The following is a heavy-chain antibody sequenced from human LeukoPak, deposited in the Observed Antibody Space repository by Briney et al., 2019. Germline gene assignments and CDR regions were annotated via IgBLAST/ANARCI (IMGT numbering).Heavy chain of an antibody. CDR1: GGTFINYA. Sequence: SVKASCKTSGGTFINYAISWVRQAPGQGLEWMGGIIPIFGTAAYAQKFQGRVTITTDDSTSTAYMELSSLISEDTAVYYGAREGDGYNYGGYFDCWGQGTLVTVSS. CDR3: AREGDGYNYGGYFDC. D-gene: IGHD5-24*01. J-gene: IGHJ4*02. V-gene: IGHV1-69*05. CDR2: IIPIFGTA.